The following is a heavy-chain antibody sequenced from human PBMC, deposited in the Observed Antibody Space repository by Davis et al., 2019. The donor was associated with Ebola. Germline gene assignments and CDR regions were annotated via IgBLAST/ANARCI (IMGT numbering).Heavy chain of an antibody. CDR1: GFTFSSYW. J-gene: IGHJ6*02. Sequence: HTGGSLRLSCAASGFTFSSYWMHWVRQAPGKGLVWVSRINSDGSSTSYADSVKGRFTISRDNAKNTLYLQMNSLRAEDTAVYYCARDSAKSNYYYYGMDVWGQGTTVTVSS. CDR3: ARDSAKSNYYYYGMDV. CDR2: INSDGSST. V-gene: IGHV3-74*01.